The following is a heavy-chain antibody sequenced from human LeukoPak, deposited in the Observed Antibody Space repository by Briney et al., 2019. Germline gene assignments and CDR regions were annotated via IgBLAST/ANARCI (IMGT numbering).Heavy chain of an antibody. J-gene: IGHJ4*02. CDR3: AREGDVGATRPLDY. Sequence: QAGGSLRLSCAASGFTFSSYGMHWVRQAPGKGLEWVAVIWYDGSNKYYADSVKGRFTISRDNSKNTLYLQMNSLRAEDTAVYYCAREGDVGATRPLDYWGQGTLVTVSS. CDR2: IWYDGSNK. CDR1: GFTFSSYG. V-gene: IGHV3-33*01. D-gene: IGHD1-26*01.